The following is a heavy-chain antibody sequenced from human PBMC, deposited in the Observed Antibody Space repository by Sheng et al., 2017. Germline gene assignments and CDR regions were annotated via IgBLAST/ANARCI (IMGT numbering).Heavy chain of an antibody. CDR3: ARDFHGANNFDY. CDR2: ISGGGSTI. J-gene: IGHJ4*02. V-gene: IGHV3-48*03. Sequence: EVQLVESGGGLVQPGGSLRLSCAASGFTFSTYEMNWVRQAPGKGLEWVTYISGGGSTIYYADSVKGRFTISRDNAKNSLYLQMNSLRAEDKAVYYCARDFHGANNFDYWGQGT. D-gene: IGHD4-17*01. CDR1: GFTFSTYE.